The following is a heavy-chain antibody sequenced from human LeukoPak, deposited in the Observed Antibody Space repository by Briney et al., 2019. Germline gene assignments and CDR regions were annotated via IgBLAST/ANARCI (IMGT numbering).Heavy chain of an antibody. D-gene: IGHD6-19*01. J-gene: IGHJ3*02. V-gene: IGHV3-30-3*01. Sequence: GGSLRLSCAASGFTFSDYAIHWVRQAPGKGLEWVAVISYDGSKKYYADSVKGRFTISRDNSKNTLYLQMNSLRAEDTAVYYCARDRGSGWSLDAFDIWGQGTMVTVSS. CDR2: ISYDGSKK. CDR1: GFTFSDYA. CDR3: ARDRGSGWSLDAFDI.